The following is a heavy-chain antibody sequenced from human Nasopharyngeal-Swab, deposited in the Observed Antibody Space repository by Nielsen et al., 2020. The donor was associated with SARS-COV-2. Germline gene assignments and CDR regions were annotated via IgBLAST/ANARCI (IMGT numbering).Heavy chain of an antibody. V-gene: IGHV3-33*01. J-gene: IGHJ4*02. D-gene: IGHD1-26*01. CDR2: IWYDGSNE. CDR3: ARDSATGIAGATGIDF. Sequence: VRQPPGKGLEWVALIWYDGSNEFYADSVKGRFTISRDNSKNILLLQMNSLRAEDTAVYFCARDSATGIAGATGIDFWGQGILVTVSS.